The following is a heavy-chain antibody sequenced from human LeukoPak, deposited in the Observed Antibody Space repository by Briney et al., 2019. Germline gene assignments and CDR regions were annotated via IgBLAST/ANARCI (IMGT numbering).Heavy chain of an antibody. J-gene: IGHJ6*02. CDR1: GFSFSDYA. CDR3: ARDGDGDYSNFYYYYGMDV. D-gene: IGHD4-11*01. CDR2: ISYDGSTT. V-gene: IGHV3-30-3*01. Sequence: GGSLRLSCAASGFSFSDYAMHWVRQAPGKGLDWVAVISYDGSTTYYADSVKGRFTISRDNHKNTLHLQMNSLRPEDTAVYYCARDGDGDYSNFYYYYGMDVWGQGTTVTVSS.